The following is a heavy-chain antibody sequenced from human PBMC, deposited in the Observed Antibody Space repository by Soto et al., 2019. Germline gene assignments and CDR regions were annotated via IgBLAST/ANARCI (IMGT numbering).Heavy chain of an antibody. V-gene: IGHV3-23*01. Sequence: EVQLLESGGGLVQPGGSLRLSCAASGFTFSSYAMSWVRQAPGKGLEWVSAISGSGGSTYYADSVKGRFTVSRDNSKNTLYLQMNSLRAEDTAVYYCAKDVKVVVVAATSDYWGQGTLVTVSS. D-gene: IGHD2-15*01. CDR3: AKDVKVVVVAATSDY. CDR2: ISGSGGST. CDR1: GFTFSSYA. J-gene: IGHJ4*02.